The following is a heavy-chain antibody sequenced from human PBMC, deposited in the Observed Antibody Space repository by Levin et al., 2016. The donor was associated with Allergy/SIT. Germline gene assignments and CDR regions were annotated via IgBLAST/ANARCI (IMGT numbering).Heavy chain of an antibody. CDR2: IYPGDSDT. D-gene: IGHD2-15*01. Sequence: VRQMPGKGLEWMGIIYPGDSDTRYSPSFQGQVTISADKSISTAYLQWSSLKASDTAMYYCARRRGNCSGGSCTAAYYYYGMDVWGQGTTVTVSS. CDR3: ARRRGNCSGGSCTAAYYYYGMDV. J-gene: IGHJ6*02. V-gene: IGHV5-51*01.